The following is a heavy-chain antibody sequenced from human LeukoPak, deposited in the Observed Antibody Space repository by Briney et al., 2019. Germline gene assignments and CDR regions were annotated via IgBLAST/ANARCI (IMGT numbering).Heavy chain of an antibody. V-gene: IGHV3-21*01. Sequence: GGSLRLSCAASGFTFSNYGMHWVRQAPDKGLEWVSSISSSSSYIYYADSVKGRFTISRDNAKNSLYLQMNSLRAEDTAVYYCARDWGYGDYYYYYMDVWGKGTTVTVSS. CDR3: ARDWGYGDYYYYYMDV. CDR2: ISSSSSYI. D-gene: IGHD5-18*01. CDR1: GFTFSNYG. J-gene: IGHJ6*03.